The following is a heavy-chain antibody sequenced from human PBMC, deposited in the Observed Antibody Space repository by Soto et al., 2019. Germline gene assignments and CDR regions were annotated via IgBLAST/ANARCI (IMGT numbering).Heavy chain of an antibody. J-gene: IGHJ6*02. Sequence: GESLKISFQGSGYSFTNYWIGWVRQMPGKGLEWMGIIYPGDSDTRYSPSFQGQVTISADKSIDTAYLQWSSLKASDTAMYYCARNYTMDVWGQGTNVTVSS. V-gene: IGHV5-51*01. CDR2: IYPGDSDT. CDR1: GYSFTNYW. CDR3: ARNYTMDV.